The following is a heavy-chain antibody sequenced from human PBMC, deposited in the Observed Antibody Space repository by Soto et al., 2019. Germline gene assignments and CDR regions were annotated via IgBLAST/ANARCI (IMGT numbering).Heavy chain of an antibody. CDR2: ISYDGSNK. CDR1: GFTFSSYG. CDR3: AKATNLYPFDY. V-gene: IGHV3-30*18. J-gene: IGHJ4*02. Sequence: GGSLRLSCAASGFTFSSYGMHWVRQAPGKGLEWVAVISYDGSNKYYADSVKGRFTISRDNSKNTLYLQMNSLRAEDTAVYYCAKATNLYPFDYWGQGTLVTVSS. D-gene: IGHD2-2*02.